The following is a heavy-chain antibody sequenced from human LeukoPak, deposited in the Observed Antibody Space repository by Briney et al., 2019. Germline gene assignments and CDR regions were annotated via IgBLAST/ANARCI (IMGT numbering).Heavy chain of an antibody. V-gene: IGHV3-53*05. Sequence: GGSLRLACAASGLTVSSNYMSWVRQAPGKGLEWVSVIYSGSTAYYADSVKGRFTISRDNSKNTLYLQMNSLRAEDTAVYYCAKDFYDILTGDYNTPIDYWGQGTLVTVSS. CDR3: AKDFYDILTGDYNTPIDY. CDR1: GLTVSSNY. J-gene: IGHJ4*02. D-gene: IGHD3-9*01. CDR2: IYSGSTA.